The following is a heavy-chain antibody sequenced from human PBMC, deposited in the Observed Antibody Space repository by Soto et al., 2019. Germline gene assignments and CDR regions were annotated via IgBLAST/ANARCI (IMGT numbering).Heavy chain of an antibody. CDR2: IYISGTT. CDR3: ARDLYYYDSSGYNQDAFDI. D-gene: IGHD3-22*01. V-gene: IGHV4-4*07. CDR1: GGSMNAHF. Sequence: PSETLSLTCTVSGGSMNAHFWSWIRQSAGKGLGWIGHIYISGTTMYNPSLKSRVTMSGDPPKHQLSLKLTSVTAADTAVYYCARDLYYYDSSGYNQDAFDIWGQGTMVTVSS. J-gene: IGHJ3*02.